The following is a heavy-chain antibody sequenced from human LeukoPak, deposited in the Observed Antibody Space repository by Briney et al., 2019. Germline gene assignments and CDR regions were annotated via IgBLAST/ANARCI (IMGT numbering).Heavy chain of an antibody. CDR1: GFTFSNYA. D-gene: IGHD1-14*01. Sequence: GGSLRLSCAASGFTFSNYAMSWVRQAPGKGLEWVSTISNSDDNTYYADSVKGRFTISRDNSKNTLYLQMNSLKAEDTAVYYCAKPARTDYADYWGRGTLVTVSS. CDR3: AKPARTDYADY. V-gene: IGHV3-23*01. J-gene: IGHJ4*02. CDR2: ISNSDDNT.